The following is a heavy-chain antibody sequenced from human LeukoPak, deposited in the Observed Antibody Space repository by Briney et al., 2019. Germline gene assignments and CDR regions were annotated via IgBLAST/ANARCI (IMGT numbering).Heavy chain of an antibody. D-gene: IGHD2-21*01. V-gene: IGHV1-2*02. Sequence: GASVKVSCKASGYTFINYDMDWVRQAPGQGLEWRGWINANSGGTNYAQKFQGRVTMTRDTSIRTAYMELSRLRSDDTAVFYCAREGIGGNCGGNCYNFDYWGQGTLVTVSS. CDR1: GYTFINYD. J-gene: IGHJ4*02. CDR3: AREGIGGNCGGNCYNFDY. CDR2: INANSGGT.